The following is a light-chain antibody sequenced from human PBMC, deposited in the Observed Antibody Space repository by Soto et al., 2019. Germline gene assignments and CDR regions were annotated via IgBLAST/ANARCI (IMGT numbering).Light chain of an antibody. Sequence: DIQLTQSPSTLSAAVGDSVTITCRASQNIRNLLAWYQQKPGKAPNPLIYDASTLKTGVPSRFSGSGSGSEFNFTSTGLQPDDFATYFCQQYNTYATFGQGTRLEIK. CDR3: QQYNTYAT. CDR1: QNIRNL. CDR2: DAS. J-gene: IGKJ5*01. V-gene: IGKV1-5*01.